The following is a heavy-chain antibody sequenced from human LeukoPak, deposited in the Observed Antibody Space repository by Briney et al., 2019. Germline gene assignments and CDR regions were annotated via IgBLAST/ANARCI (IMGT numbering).Heavy chain of an antibody. Sequence: PGGSLRLSCAASGFTFNNYAMRWFRQAPGKGLEWVSAITNTGGTTYYADSVKGRFTISRDNSKNTLFLQMNNLRADDTAIYYCADILARASSNWGQGTLVTVSS. J-gene: IGHJ4*02. CDR2: ITNTGGTT. D-gene: IGHD1-26*01. CDR1: GFTFNNYA. CDR3: ADILARASSN. V-gene: IGHV3-23*01.